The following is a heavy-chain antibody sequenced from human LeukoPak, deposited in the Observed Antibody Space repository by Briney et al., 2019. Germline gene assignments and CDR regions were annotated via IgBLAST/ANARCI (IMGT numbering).Heavy chain of an antibody. Sequence: GGSLRLSCAASGFTFSSYGMHWVRQAPGKGLEWVAFIRYDGSNKYYADSVKGRFTISRDNSKNTLYLQMNSLRAEDTAVYYCAKDYYDSSGYYDSSHAYWDQGTLVTVSS. CDR2: IRYDGSNK. V-gene: IGHV3-30*02. D-gene: IGHD3-22*01. CDR1: GFTFSSYG. CDR3: AKDYYDSSGYYDSSHAY. J-gene: IGHJ4*02.